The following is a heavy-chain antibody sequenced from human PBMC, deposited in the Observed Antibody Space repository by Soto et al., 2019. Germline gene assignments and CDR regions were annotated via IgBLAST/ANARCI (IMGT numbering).Heavy chain of an antibody. CDR3: ARDGLSVAGKTYYYYGMDV. CDR2: ISSSSYI. Sequence: LRLSCAASGFTFSSYSMNWVRQAPGKGLEWVSSISSSSYIYYADSVKGRFTISRDNAKNSLYLQMNSLRAEDTAVYYCARDGLSVAGKTYYYYGMDVWGQGTTVTVSS. V-gene: IGHV3-21*01. D-gene: IGHD6-19*01. CDR1: GFTFSSYS. J-gene: IGHJ6*02.